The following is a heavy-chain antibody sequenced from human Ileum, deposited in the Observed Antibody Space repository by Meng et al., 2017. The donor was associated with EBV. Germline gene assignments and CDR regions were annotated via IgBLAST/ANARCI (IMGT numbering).Heavy chain of an antibody. Sequence: QLQQCGDWLLDASETLSSMCAGYGGYFGGYYWSWIRQPQGKGLEWIGEINHSGSTNYNPSLKSRVTISVDTCKNQFSLKLSSVTAADTAVYYCASGRDYAWHSWGRGTLVTVSS. CDR2: INHSGST. CDR1: GGYFGGYY. J-gene: IGHJ4*02. CDR3: ASGRDYAWHS. V-gene: IGHV4-34*01. D-gene: IGHD4-17*01.